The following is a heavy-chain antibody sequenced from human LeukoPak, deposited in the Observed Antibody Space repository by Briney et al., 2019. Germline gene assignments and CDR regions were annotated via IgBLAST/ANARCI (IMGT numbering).Heavy chain of an antibody. D-gene: IGHD5-18*01. CDR2: ISGSGTNT. Sequence: GGSLRLSCAASGFTFSNYAMSWVRQAPGKGLEWVSGISGSGTNTYYADSVKGRFTISRDNSKNTLYMQMNSLRAEDTAVYYCAKGDKPVIAMVKFDYWGQGTLVTVSS. CDR3: AKGDKPVIAMVKFDY. J-gene: IGHJ4*02. CDR1: GFTFSNYA. V-gene: IGHV3-23*01.